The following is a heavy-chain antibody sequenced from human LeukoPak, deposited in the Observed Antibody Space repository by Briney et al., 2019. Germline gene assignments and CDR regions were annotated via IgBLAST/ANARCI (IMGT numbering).Heavy chain of an antibody. Sequence: GGSLRLSCAASGFTVSSNYMSWVRQAPGKGLEWVSVIYSGGSTYYADSVKGRFTISRDNSKNTLYLQMNSLRAEDTALYYCAREYGGSWYAHFDYWGQGTLVTVSS. J-gene: IGHJ4*02. D-gene: IGHD6-13*01. CDR1: GFTVSSNY. CDR2: IYSGGST. CDR3: AREYGGSWYAHFDY. V-gene: IGHV3-53*01.